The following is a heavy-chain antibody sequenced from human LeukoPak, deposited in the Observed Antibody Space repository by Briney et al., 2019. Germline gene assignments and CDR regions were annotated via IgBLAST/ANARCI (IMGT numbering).Heavy chain of an antibody. CDR1: GGTFSSYA. CDR3: ARGLITGTTYYYYYMDV. CDR2: IIPIFGTA. D-gene: IGHD1-20*01. J-gene: IGHJ6*03. Sequence: ASVKVSCKASGGTFSSYAISWVRLAPGQGLEWMGGIIPIFGTANYAQKFQGRVTITTDESTSTAYMELSSLRSEDTAVYYCARGLITGTTYYYYYMDVWGKGTTVTVSS. V-gene: IGHV1-69*05.